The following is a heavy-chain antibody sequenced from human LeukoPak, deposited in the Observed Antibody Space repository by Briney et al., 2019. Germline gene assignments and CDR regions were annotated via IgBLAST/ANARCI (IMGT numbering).Heavy chain of an antibody. CDR1: GFTFSTYI. V-gene: IGHV3-23*01. Sequence: GGSLRLSCAASGFTFSTYIMNWVRQAPGKGLEWVSGISGGGGSTYYVASVKGRFTISRDNSKDTLYLQMSSLRAKDTAVYYRAKGGYYFDSWGQGTLVTVSS. J-gene: IGHJ4*02. CDR3: AKGGYYFDS. CDR2: ISGGGGST.